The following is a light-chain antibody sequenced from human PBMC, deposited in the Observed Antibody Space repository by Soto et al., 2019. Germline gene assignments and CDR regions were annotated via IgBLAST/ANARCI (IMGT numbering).Light chain of an antibody. J-gene: IGLJ1*01. Sequence: QSVLTQPPSASGSPGQSVTISCTGTSSDVGGCKFVSWYQQYPGKAPKLIIYEVSKRPSGVPDRFSGSKSGNTGSLTVSGLQAEDEADYYCSSCAGSNNPYVFGTGSKLTVL. CDR1: SSDVGGCKF. CDR3: SSCAGSNNPYV. V-gene: IGLV2-8*01. CDR2: EVS.